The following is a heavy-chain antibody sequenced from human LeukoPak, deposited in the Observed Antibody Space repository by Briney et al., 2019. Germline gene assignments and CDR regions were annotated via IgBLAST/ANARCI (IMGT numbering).Heavy chain of an antibody. CDR3: ARDRPRFYDYGDPFDY. Sequence: ASVKVSCKASGYTFTSYGISWVRQAPGQGLEWMGWISAYNGNTNYAQKLQGRVTMTTDTSTSTAYMELRSLRSDDTAVYYCARDRPRFYDYGDPFDYWGQGTLVTASS. CDR1: GYTFTSYG. J-gene: IGHJ4*02. CDR2: ISAYNGNT. V-gene: IGHV1-18*01. D-gene: IGHD4-17*01.